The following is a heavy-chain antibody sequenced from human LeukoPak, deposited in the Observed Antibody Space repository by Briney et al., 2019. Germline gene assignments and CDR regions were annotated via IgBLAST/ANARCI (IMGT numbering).Heavy chain of an antibody. CDR2: IYTSGST. J-gene: IGHJ5*02. D-gene: IGHD5-12*01. Sequence: SETLSLTCTVSGGSISSGSYYWSWIRQPAGKGLEWIGRIYTSGSTNYNPSLKSRVTISVDTSKNQFSLKLSSVTAADTAVYYCAREWLRFGLDWFDPWGQGTLVTVSS. CDR3: AREWLRFGLDWFDP. CDR1: GGSISSGSYY. V-gene: IGHV4-61*02.